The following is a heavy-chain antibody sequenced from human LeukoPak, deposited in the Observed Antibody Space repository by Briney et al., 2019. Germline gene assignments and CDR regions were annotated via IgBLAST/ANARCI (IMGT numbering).Heavy chain of an antibody. Sequence: SETLSLTCTVSGGSISSYYWSWIRQPAGKGLEWIGRIYTSGSTNYNPSLKSRVTTSVDTSKNQFSLKLSSVTAADTAVYYCARLTSSWIAAAPFDYWGQGTLVTVSS. CDR1: GGSISSYY. CDR2: IYTSGST. J-gene: IGHJ4*02. V-gene: IGHV4-4*07. D-gene: IGHD6-13*01. CDR3: ARLTSSWIAAAPFDY.